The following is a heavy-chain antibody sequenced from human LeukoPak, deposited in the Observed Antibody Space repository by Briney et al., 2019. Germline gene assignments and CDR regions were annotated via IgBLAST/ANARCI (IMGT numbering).Heavy chain of an antibody. D-gene: IGHD5-18*01. Sequence: PGGSLRLSCAASGFTVSSNYMSWVRQAPGKGLEWVANIKQDGSEKYYVDSVKGRFTISRDNAKNSLYLQMNSLRAEDTAVYYCARSAAMVTGRFDYWGQGTLVTVSS. V-gene: IGHV3-7*01. CDR2: IKQDGSEK. CDR3: ARSAAMVTGRFDY. J-gene: IGHJ4*02. CDR1: GFTVSSNY.